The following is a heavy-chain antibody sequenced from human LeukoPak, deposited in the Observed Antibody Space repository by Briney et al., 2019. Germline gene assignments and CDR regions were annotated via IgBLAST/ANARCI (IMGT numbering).Heavy chain of an antibody. CDR2: ISSSSSYI. V-gene: IGHV3-21*01. CDR1: GFTFSSYS. CDR3: ARGSISSGWYGFCFDY. Sequence: GGSLRLSCAASGFTFSSYSMNWVRQAPGKGLEWVSSISSSSSYIYYADSVKGRFTISRDNAKNSLYLQMNSLRAEDTAVYYCARGSISSGWYGFCFDYWGQGTLVTVSS. D-gene: IGHD6-19*01. J-gene: IGHJ4*02.